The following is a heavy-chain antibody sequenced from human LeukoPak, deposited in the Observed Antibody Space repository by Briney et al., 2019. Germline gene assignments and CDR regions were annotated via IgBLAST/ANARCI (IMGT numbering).Heavy chain of an antibody. CDR3: ARHITMVRGVIREDYYFDY. D-gene: IGHD3-10*01. CDR1: GRSISSYY. Sequence: TSETLSLTCTVSGRSISSYYWSWIRQPPGKGLEWIGYIYYSGSTNYNPSLKSRVTISVDTSKNQFSLKLSSVTAAATAVYYCARHITMVRGVIREDYYFDYWGQGTLVTVSS. CDR2: IYYSGST. V-gene: IGHV4-59*08. J-gene: IGHJ4*02.